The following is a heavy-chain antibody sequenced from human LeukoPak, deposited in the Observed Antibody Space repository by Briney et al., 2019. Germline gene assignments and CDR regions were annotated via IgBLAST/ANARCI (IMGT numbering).Heavy chain of an antibody. Sequence: PGGSLRLSCAASGFTFSSYGMHWVRQAPGKGLEWVAFIRYDGSNKYYADSVKGRFTISRDNSKNTLYLQMNSLRAEDTAMYYCAKDPHSGWGTNGAFDIWGQGTMVTVSS. V-gene: IGHV3-30*02. J-gene: IGHJ3*02. CDR2: IRYDGSNK. CDR1: GFTFSSYG. CDR3: AKDPHSGWGTNGAFDI. D-gene: IGHD6-19*01.